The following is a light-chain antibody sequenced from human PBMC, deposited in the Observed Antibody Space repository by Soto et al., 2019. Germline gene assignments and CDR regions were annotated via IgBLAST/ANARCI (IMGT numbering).Light chain of an antibody. Sequence: QSALTQPPSASGSPGQSVTISCTGTSSDVGDHNLVYWYQQHPGTAPKLMIWGVTNRPSGVPHRFSGSKSGNTASLTGSVLPAEEEADYYCSSYAGSDNYVFGTGTKVTVL. J-gene: IGLJ1*01. CDR1: SSDVGDHNL. V-gene: IGLV2-8*01. CDR2: GVT. CDR3: SSYAGSDNYV.